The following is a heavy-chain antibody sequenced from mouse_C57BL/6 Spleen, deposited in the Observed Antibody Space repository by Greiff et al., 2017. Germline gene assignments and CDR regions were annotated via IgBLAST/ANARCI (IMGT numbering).Heavy chain of an antibody. CDR3: GRIYSNYRMDD. V-gene: IGHV1-55*01. CDR1: GYTFTSYW. CDR2: IYPGSGST. J-gene: IGHJ4*01. D-gene: IGHD2-5*01. Sequence: QVQLQQPGAELVKPGASVKLSCKASGYTFTSYWITWVKQRPGQGLAWIGDIYPGSGSTNSNEKFKSKATLTVDTSSSTAYMPLSSLTSDDSAVYYCGRIYSNYRMDDWGQGTSVTVSS.